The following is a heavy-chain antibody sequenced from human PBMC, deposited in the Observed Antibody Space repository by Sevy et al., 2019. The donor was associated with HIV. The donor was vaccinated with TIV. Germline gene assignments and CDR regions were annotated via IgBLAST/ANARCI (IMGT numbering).Heavy chain of an antibody. J-gene: IGHJ5*02. CDR2: IRSRADSYET. CDR3: TRQGVIAELDL. D-gene: IGHD2-15*01. Sequence: GASLKISCAASGFNFNIAAIHWVRQAPGRGLEWVARIRSRADSYETEYSASVRGRFTISRADSRTTAYLQMNSLKTEDTAVYSCTRQGVIAELDLWGQGTLVTVSS. CDR1: GFNFNIAA. V-gene: IGHV3-73*01.